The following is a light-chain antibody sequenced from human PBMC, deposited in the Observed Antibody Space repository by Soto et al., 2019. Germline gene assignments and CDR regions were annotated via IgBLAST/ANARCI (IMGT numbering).Light chain of an antibody. J-gene: IGLJ2*01. CDR2: GVT. Sequence: QSVLTQPPSASGSPGQSVTISCAGTYNDVGDDNYVYWYQQHPGKVPKLLTYGVTERPSGVPGRFSGSKSGHTASLTVSDLQPADEAVYYCSSYSGTYSNVIFGGGTKLTVL. CDR3: SSYSGTYSNVI. V-gene: IGLV2-8*01. CDR1: YNDVGDDNY.